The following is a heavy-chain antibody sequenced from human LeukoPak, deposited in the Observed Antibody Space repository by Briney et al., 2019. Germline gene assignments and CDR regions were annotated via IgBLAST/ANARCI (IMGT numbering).Heavy chain of an antibody. CDR2: ISGSGGST. Sequence: GGSLRLSCAASGFTLSSYAMSWVRQAPGKGLEWVSAISGSGGSTYYADSVKGRFTISRDNSKNTLYLQMNSLRAEDTAVYYCAKIDQDRGDNWFDPWGQGTLVTVSS. CDR1: GFTLSSYA. D-gene: IGHD1-14*01. CDR3: AKIDQDRGDNWFDP. V-gene: IGHV3-23*01. J-gene: IGHJ5*02.